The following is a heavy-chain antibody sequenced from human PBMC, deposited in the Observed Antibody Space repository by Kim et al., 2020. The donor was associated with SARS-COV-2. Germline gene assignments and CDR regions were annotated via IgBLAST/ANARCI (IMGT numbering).Heavy chain of an antibody. J-gene: IGHJ6*02. CDR3: ARVMGYSSGWGYYYGMDV. CDR2: ISYDGSNK. Sequence: GGSLRLSCAASGFTFSSYAMHWVRQAPGKGLEWVAVISYDGSNKYYADSVKGRFTIPRDNSKNTLYLQMNSLRAEDTAVYYCARVMGYSSGWGYYYGMDVWGQGTTVTVSS. CDR1: GFTFSSYA. D-gene: IGHD6-19*01. V-gene: IGHV3-30*04.